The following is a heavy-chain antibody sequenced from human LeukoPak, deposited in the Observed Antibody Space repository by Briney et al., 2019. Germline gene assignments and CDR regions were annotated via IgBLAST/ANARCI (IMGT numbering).Heavy chain of an antibody. CDR3: ARYGSGSYSFGMDV. J-gene: IGHJ6*02. CDR2: IYYSGST. V-gene: IGHV4-59*08. Sequence: SSETLSLTCTVSGGSISSYYWSWIRQPPGKGLEWIGYIYYSGSTNYNPSLKSRVTISVDTSKNQFSPKLSSVTAADTAVYYCARYGSGSYSFGMDVWGQGTTVTVSS. CDR1: GGSISSYY. D-gene: IGHD3-10*01.